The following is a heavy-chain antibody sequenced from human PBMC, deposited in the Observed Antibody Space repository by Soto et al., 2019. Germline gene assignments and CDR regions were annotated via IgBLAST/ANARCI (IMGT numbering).Heavy chain of an antibody. CDR1: GYTFTSYG. Sequence: ASVKVSCKASGYTFTSYGISWVRQAPGQGLEWMGWISAYNGNTNYAQKLQGRVTMTTDTSTSTAYMELRSLRSDDTAVYYCARSCSSTSCYGLFGHWGQGTLVTVSS. CDR2: ISAYNGNT. CDR3: ARSCSSTSCYGLFGH. V-gene: IGHV1-18*01. J-gene: IGHJ4*02. D-gene: IGHD2-2*01.